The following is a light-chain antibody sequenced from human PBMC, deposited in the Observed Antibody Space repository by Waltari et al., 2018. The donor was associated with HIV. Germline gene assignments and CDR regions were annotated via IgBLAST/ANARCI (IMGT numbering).Light chain of an antibody. Sequence: QSALTQPASVSGSPGQSIVLSRTGTSDAVGYYNYVSWYQQHPGKVPKLVIYDVTSRPSGVSNRFSGSKSGNTASLTISGLRADDEADYYCSSYVGSSTSWLFGGGTKLTV. CDR2: DVT. V-gene: IGLV2-14*03. J-gene: IGLJ3*02. CDR1: SDAVGYYNY. CDR3: SSYVGSSTSWL.